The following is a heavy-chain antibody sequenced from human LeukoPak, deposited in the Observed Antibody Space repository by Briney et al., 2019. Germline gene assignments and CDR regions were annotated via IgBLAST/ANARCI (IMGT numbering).Heavy chain of an antibody. D-gene: IGHD2-2*01. CDR3: ARGGKSILPAGSGMDV. CDR1: GYTFTGYY. V-gene: IGHV1-2*02. CDR2: INPNSGGT. J-gene: IGHJ6*02. Sequence: ASVKVSCKASGYTFTGYYMHWVRQAPGQGLEWMGWINPNSGGTNYAQKFQGRVTMTRDTSISTAYMELSRLRSDDTVVYYCARGGKSILPAGSGMDVWGQGTTVTVSS.